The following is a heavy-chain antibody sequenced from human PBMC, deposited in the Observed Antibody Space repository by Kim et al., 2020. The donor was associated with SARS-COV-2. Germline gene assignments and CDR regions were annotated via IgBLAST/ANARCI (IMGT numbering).Heavy chain of an antibody. CDR3: ARDRLGGYAMDV. J-gene: IGHJ6*02. V-gene: IGHV3-7*05. D-gene: IGHD5-18*01. CDR1: GFPFSTYW. CDR2: IKYDGSDK. Sequence: GGSLRLSCAASGFPFSTYWMYWVRQAPGKGLEWLVNIKYDGSDKYYVDSVKGRFTVSRDNAKNSLYLHMTSLRAEDTAVYFCARDRLGGYAMDVWVQGTT.